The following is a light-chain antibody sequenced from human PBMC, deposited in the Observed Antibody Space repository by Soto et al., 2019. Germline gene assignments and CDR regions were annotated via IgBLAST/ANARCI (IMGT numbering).Light chain of an antibody. CDR2: AAS. Sequence: DIQMTQSPSSLSSSVVERFTITCRASQSISSWLAWDQQKPGKAPKLLIYAASTLQSGVPSRFSGSGSGTDFTLTISSLQPEDFATYYCQQLNSYPQITFGQGTRLQNK. V-gene: IGKV1-9*01. J-gene: IGKJ5*01. CDR1: QSISSW. CDR3: QQLNSYPQIT.